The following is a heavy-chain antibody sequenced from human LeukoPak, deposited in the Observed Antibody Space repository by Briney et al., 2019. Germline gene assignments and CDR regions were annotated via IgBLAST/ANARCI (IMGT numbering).Heavy chain of an antibody. Sequence: GGSLRLSCAASGFTLSGYWMSWVRQAPGKGLEWVANIKEGGSETYYVDSVKGRFTISRDDAKNSLYLHMNSLTAEDTAMYYCARDWVAGVPFDAFDIWGQGTMVGVSS. CDR3: ARDWVAGVPFDAFDI. J-gene: IGHJ3*02. CDR1: GFTLSGYW. V-gene: IGHV3-7*01. CDR2: IKEGGSET. D-gene: IGHD3-10*01.